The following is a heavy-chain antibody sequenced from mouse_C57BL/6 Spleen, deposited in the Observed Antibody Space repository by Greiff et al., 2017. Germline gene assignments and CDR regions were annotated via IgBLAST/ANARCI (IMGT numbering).Heavy chain of an antibody. D-gene: IGHD2-4*01. Sequence: EVNVVESGGGLVQPGGSLSLSCAASGFTFTDYYMSWVRQPPGKALEWLGFIRNKANGYTTEYSASVKGRFTISRDNSQSILYLQMNALRAEDSATYYCARSLYDYQDYWGQGTTLTVSS. V-gene: IGHV7-3*01. J-gene: IGHJ2*01. CDR3: ARSLYDYQDY. CDR1: GFTFTDYY. CDR2: IRNKANGYTT.